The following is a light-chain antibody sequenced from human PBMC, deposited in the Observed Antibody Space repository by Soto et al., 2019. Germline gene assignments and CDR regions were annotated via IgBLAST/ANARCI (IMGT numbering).Light chain of an antibody. CDR3: QQYGSSPIT. CDR2: GAS. Sequence: EIVLTQSPGTLSLSPGERATLSCRASQSVSSSYLAWYQQKPGQAPRLLIYGASSRATRIPDRFSGSGSGADFTLTISRLEPEDFAVYYCQQYGSSPITVGQGTRLEIK. V-gene: IGKV3-20*01. J-gene: IGKJ5*01. CDR1: QSVSSSY.